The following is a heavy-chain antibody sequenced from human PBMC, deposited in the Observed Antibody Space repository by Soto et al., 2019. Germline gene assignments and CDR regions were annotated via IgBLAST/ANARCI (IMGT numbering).Heavy chain of an antibody. J-gene: IGHJ5*02. CDR2: IWYDGSNK. V-gene: IGHV3-33*01. CDR3: ARDGVGKWELRALYNWFDP. D-gene: IGHD1-26*01. CDR1: GFTFSNYG. Sequence: QVQLVESGGGVVQPGRSLRLSCAASGFTFSNYGMHWVRQAAGKGLEWVAVIWYDGSNKYYADSVKGRFTISRDNSKNTLYLQMNSLRAEDTAVHYCARDGVGKWELRALYNWFDPWGQGTLVTVSS.